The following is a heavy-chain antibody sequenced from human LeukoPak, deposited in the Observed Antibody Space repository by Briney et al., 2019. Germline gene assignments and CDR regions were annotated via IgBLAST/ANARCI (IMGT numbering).Heavy chain of an antibody. CDR3: ARGMVYDFWSGYAFGGMDV. CDR1: GYTFTSYD. D-gene: IGHD3-3*01. CDR2: INPNSGGT. V-gene: IGHV1-2*02. Sequence: ATVKVSCKASGYTFTSYDINWVRQATGQGLEWMGWINPNSGGTNYAQKFQGRVTMTRDTSISTAYMELSRLRSDDTAVYYCARGMVYDFWSGYAFGGMDVWGKGTTVTVSS. J-gene: IGHJ6*04.